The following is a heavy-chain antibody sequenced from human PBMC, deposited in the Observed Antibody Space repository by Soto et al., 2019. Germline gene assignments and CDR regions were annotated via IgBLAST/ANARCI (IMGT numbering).Heavy chain of an antibody. Sequence: LSLTCAVYGGSFSGYYWSWIRQPPGKGLEWIGEINHSGSTNYNPSLKSRVTISVDTSKNQFSLKLNSVTAADTAVYYCARRTVNIRTFYSGLKTHCFDYWGQGTLVTVSS. CDR2: INHSGST. D-gene: IGHD6-19*01. CDR1: GGSFSGYY. CDR3: ARRTVNIRTFYSGLKTHCFDY. V-gene: IGHV4-34*01. J-gene: IGHJ4*02.